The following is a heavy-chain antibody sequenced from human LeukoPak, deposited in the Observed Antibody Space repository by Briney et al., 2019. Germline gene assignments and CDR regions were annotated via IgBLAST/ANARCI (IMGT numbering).Heavy chain of an antibody. J-gene: IGHJ4*02. CDR2: ISHTGST. D-gene: IGHD2/OR15-2a*01. CDR1: GGSMSSGGYS. CDR3: ARDDLGVLSF. Sequence: PSQTPSLTCTVSGGSMSSGGYSWSWIRQAPGKGLEWIGHISHTGSTLYNPPLKSRVTISADRSKNQFSLNLNSVTAADTAMYYCARDDLGVLSFWGQGALVTVS. V-gene: IGHV4-30-2*01.